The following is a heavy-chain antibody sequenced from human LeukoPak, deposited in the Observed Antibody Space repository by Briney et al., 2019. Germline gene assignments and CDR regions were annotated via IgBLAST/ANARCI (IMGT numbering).Heavy chain of an antibody. CDR2: IHTSGST. CDR3: ARGVPYYDFWSGLGYFDY. J-gene: IGHJ4*02. Sequence: SETLSLTCTVSGGSISSYYWSWIRQPAGKGLEWIGRIHTSGSTNYNPSLKRRVTMSVDTSKNQFSLKLSSVTAADTAVYYCARGVPYYDFWSGLGYFDYWGQGTLVTVSS. CDR1: GGSISSYY. D-gene: IGHD3-3*01. V-gene: IGHV4-4*07.